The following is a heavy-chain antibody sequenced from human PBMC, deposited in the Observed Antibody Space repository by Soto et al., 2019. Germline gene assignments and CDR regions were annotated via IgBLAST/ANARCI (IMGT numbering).Heavy chain of an antibody. V-gene: IGHV3-48*02. CDR3: ARVIYGGWSTIKDYYYYAMDV. D-gene: IGHD5-12*01. CDR1: GFSFSTYD. CDR2: ISGGSSRI. J-gene: IGHJ6*02. Sequence: PGGSLRLSCAASGFSFSTYDMSWVRQAPGKGLEWVSYISGGSSRIFYADSVKGRFTISRDNAKNSLYLQMNSLRDEDTGVYYCARVIYGGWSTIKDYYYYAMDVWGQGTTVTVSS.